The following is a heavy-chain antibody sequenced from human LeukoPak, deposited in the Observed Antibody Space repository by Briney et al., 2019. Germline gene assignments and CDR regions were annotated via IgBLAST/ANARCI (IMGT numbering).Heavy chain of an antibody. Sequence: GWGVTVSRAASVFTLPNAWMNGLRLTPGKGLEGVGRLKIKVDDGTADYDAHVNGRFTISRDDSKDTQYLQLNSLKTEDTAIYYCTYLRPNNYYYFYMDVWGKGTTVTVAS. J-gene: IGHJ6*03. CDR2: LKIKVDDGTA. D-gene: IGHD3-9*01. CDR1: VFTLPNAW. CDR3: TYLRPNNYYYFYMDV. V-gene: IGHV3-15*01.